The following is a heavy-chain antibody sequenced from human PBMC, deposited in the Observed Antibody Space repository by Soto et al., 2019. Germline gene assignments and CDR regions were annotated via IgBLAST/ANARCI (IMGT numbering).Heavy chain of an antibody. CDR3: ARGQYQLLRNNWFDP. CDR2: IRSKAYGGTT. D-gene: IGHD2-2*01. CDR1: GFTFGDYA. J-gene: IGHJ5*02. V-gene: IGHV3-49*03. Sequence: PGGSLRLSCTASGFTFGDYAMSWFRQAPGKGLEWVGFIRSKAYGGTTEYAASVKGRFTISRDDSKSIAYLQMNSLKTEDTAVYYCARGQYQLLRNNWFDPWGQGTLVTVSS.